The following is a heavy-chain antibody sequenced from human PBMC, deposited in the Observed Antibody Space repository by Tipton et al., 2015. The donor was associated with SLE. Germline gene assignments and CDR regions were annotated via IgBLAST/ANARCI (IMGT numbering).Heavy chain of an antibody. D-gene: IGHD6-13*01. CDR1: GFTFSSYG. CDR2: IRYDGSNK. CDR3: ARGSHSSSWYYFDY. V-gene: IGHV3-30*02. J-gene: IGHJ4*02. Sequence: SLRLSCAASGFTFSSYGMHWVRQAPGKGLEWVAFIRYDGSNKYYADSVKGRFTISRDNSKNTLYLQMNSLRAEDTAVYYCARGSHSSSWYYFDYWGQGTLVTVSS.